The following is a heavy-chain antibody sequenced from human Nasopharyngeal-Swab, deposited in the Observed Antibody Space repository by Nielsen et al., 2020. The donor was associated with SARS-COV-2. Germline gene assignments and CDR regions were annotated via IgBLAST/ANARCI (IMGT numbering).Heavy chain of an antibody. CDR1: GYSFTSYL. V-gene: IGHV5-51*01. CDR2: IYPGDSDT. J-gene: IGHJ6*02. Sequence: GESLKTSCKGSGYSFTSYLHGWVRQMPGKGLELMGIIYPGDSDTRYSPSFQGQVTNTADNSISTAYLQCSSLKASDTAMYYCARRLPSEYYHYGMDVWGQGTTVTVSS. D-gene: IGHD2-21*02. CDR3: ARRLPSEYYHYGMDV.